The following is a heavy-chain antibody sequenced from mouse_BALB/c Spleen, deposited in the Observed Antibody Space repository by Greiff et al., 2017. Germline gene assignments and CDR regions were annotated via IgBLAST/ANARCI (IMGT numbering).Heavy chain of an antibody. CDR3: ARHEAYGSSYAYAMDY. CDR2: ISNGGGST. J-gene: IGHJ4*01. V-gene: IGHV5-12-2*01. D-gene: IGHD1-1*01. CDR1: GFTFSSYT. Sequence: DVMLVESGGGLVQPGGSLKLSCAASGFTFSSYTMSWVRQTPEKRLEWVAYISNGGGSTYYPDTVKGRFTISRDNAKNTLYLQMSSLKSEDTAMYYCARHEAYGSSYAYAMDYWGQGTSVTVSS.